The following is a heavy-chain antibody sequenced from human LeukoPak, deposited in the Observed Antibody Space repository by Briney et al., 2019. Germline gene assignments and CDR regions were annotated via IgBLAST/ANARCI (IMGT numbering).Heavy chain of an antibody. CDR1: GLTFSTCV. CDR3: AKDRIRGDSY. D-gene: IGHD3-16*01. J-gene: IGHJ1*01. V-gene: IGHV3-23*01. CDR2: ISDTGGGT. Sequence: PGGSLRLSCAASGLTFSTCVMSWVRQAPGKGLEWVSSISDTGGGTYYADSVKGRFTISRDNSKNTVYLHMSSLRAEDTAIYYCAKDRIRGDSYWGQGTLVTVSS.